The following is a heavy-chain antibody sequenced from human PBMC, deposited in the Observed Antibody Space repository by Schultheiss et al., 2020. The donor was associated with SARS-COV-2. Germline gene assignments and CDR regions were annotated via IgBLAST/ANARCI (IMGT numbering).Heavy chain of an antibody. J-gene: IGHJ4*02. V-gene: IGHV3-30*03. D-gene: IGHD2-2*01. CDR1: GFTFSSYW. CDR3: ARDRVPAAMRGYFDY. Sequence: GESLKISCAASGFTFSSYWMSWVRQAPGKGLEWVAVVSYDGNNKYYADSVKGRFTISRDNSKNTLYLQMDSLRAEDTAVYYCARDRVPAAMRGYFDYWGQGTLVTVSS. CDR2: VSYDGNNK.